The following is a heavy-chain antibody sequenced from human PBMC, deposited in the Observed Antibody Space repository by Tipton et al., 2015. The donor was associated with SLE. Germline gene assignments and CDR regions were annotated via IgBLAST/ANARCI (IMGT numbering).Heavy chain of an antibody. V-gene: IGHV4-34*01. CDR3: ARARGDGSFSALDI. J-gene: IGHJ3*02. Sequence: TLSLTCAVYGGSFSGDYWSWIRQPPGKGLEWIGEINHSGSTNYNPSLKSRVTISVDTTKNQFSLKLSSVTAAATAVYYCARARGDGSFSALDIWGQGTMVPVSS. CDR1: GGSFSGDY. CDR2: INHSGST. D-gene: IGHD5-24*01.